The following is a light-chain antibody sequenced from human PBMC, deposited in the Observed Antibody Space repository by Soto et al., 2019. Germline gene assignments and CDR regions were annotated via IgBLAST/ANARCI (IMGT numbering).Light chain of an antibody. CDR1: SSDVGGYNY. Sequence: QSVLTQPRSVSGSPGQSVTISCTGTSSDVGGYNYVSWYQHHPGKAPKLMIYDVTERPSGVRDRFSASKSVNTASLTISGLQAEDEADYYCCSYAGSYTYVFGTGTKVTVL. J-gene: IGLJ1*01. CDR3: CSYAGSYTYV. V-gene: IGLV2-11*01. CDR2: DVT.